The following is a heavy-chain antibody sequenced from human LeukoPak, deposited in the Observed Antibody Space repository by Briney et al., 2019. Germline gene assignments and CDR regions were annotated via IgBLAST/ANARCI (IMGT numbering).Heavy chain of an antibody. V-gene: IGHV1-69*05. D-gene: IGHD3-16*02. CDR3: IGVDYDYVWGSYRPISFDY. J-gene: IGHJ4*02. CDR1: GGIFSSYA. Sequence: EASVKVSCKASGGIFSSYAISWVRQAPGQGLEWMGRIIPIFGTANYAQKFQGRVTITTDESTSTAYMELSSLRSEDTAVYYCIGVDYDYVWGSYRPISFDYWGQGTLVTVSS. CDR2: IIPIFGTA.